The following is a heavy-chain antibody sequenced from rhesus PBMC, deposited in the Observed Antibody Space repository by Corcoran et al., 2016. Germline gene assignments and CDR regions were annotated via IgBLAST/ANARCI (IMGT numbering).Heavy chain of an antibody. Sequence: QVQLQESGPGVVKPSETLSLTCAVSGGSISDSYRWSWIRQPPGKGLEWIGYIYGRSTSTNYNPSLKSRVTSSKDTSKNQFSLKLSSVTAADTAVYYCARACTGSGCYSYVGFDYWGQGVLVTVSS. D-gene: IGHD2-21*01. V-gene: IGHV4S10*01. CDR1: GGSISDSYR. CDR2: IYGRSTST. J-gene: IGHJ4*01. CDR3: ARACTGSGCYSYVGFDY.